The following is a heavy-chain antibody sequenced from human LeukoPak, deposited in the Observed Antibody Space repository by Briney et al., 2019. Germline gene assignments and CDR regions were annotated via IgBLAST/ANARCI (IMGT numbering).Heavy chain of an antibody. CDR1: GYTFTDYY. CDR3: AAMVRADY. J-gene: IGHJ4*02. D-gene: IGHD3-10*01. V-gene: IGHV1-69-2*01. CDR2: VDPEDGET. Sequence: ASVKVSCKVSGYTFTDYYMHWVQQAPGKGLEWMGLVDPEDGETIYAEKFQGRVPITADTSTDTAYMELSSLRSEDTAVYYRAAMVRADYWGQGTLVTVSS.